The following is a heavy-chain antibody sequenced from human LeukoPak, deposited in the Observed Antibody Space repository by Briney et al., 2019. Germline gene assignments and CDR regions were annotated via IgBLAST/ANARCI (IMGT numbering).Heavy chain of an antibody. V-gene: IGHV1-69*13. Sequence: SVKVSCKASGYTFTSYGISWVRQAPGQGLEWMGGITPMFGTANYAQKFQGRVTITADESTSTAYMELSSLRSEDTAVYYCVRDGSYYDSTGYYYLYWGQGTLVTVSS. CDR3: VRDGSYYDSTGYYYLY. J-gene: IGHJ4*02. D-gene: IGHD3-22*01. CDR2: ITPMFGTA. CDR1: GYTFTSYG.